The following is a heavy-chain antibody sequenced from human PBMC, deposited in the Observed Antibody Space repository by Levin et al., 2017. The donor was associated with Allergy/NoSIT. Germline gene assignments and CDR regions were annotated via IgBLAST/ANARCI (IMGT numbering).Heavy chain of an antibody. J-gene: IGHJ5*02. Sequence: SETLSLTCTVSGGSVTNGSYFWTWIRQSPGKGLEWIGYIYHRGVTSYNPSLKSRVTISVDPSRNHFSLKLSSLTAAHTAVYDCAGERCDIFPGIWLDPWGQGTLVTVSS. V-gene: IGHV4-61*03. CDR2: IYHRGVT. CDR1: GGSVTNGSYF. CDR3: AGERCDIFPGIWLDP. D-gene: IGHD3-9*01.